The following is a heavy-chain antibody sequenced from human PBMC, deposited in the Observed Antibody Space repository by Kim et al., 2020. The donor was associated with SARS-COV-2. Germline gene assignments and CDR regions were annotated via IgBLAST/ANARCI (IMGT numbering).Heavy chain of an antibody. CDR3: AKGGRTNAFDS. Sequence: TTHYAASVRGRFTISGDNSKNTMYLQMNSLRVEDTAIYYCAKGGRTNAFDSWGQGTLVTVSS. D-gene: IGHD1-26*01. J-gene: IGHJ4*02. CDR2: TT. V-gene: IGHV3-23*01.